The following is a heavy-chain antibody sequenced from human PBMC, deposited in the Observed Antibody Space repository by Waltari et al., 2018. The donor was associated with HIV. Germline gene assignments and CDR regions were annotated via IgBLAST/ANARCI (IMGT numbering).Heavy chain of an antibody. Sequence: QVQLVESGGGVVQPGRSLRLSCAASGFTFSSYGMPWVRQAPGKGLEWVAVIWYDGSNKYYADSVKGRFTISRDNSKNTLYLQMNSLRAEDTAVYYCARDKASAWYFDLWGRGTLVTVSS. CDR2: IWYDGSNK. J-gene: IGHJ2*01. CDR1: GFTFSSYG. CDR3: ARDKASAWYFDL. V-gene: IGHV3-33*01. D-gene: IGHD3-3*01.